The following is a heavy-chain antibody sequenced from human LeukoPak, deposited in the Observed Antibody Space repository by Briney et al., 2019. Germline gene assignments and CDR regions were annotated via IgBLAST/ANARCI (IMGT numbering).Heavy chain of an antibody. CDR3: ARDEITQYQLLLTFDY. Sequence: GGSLRLSCAASGFTFSSYSMNWVRQAPGKGLEWVSSISSSSSCNSYAASVKGRFTISRDNATNSLYLQMNSLRAEDTAVYYCARDEITQYQLLLTFDYWGPGTLVTVSS. J-gene: IGHJ4*02. D-gene: IGHD2-2*01. V-gene: IGHV3-21*01. CDR2: ISSSSSCN. CDR1: GFTFSSYS.